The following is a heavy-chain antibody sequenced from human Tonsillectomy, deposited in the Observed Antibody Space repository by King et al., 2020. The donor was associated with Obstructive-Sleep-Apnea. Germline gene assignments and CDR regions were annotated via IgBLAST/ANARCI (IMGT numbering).Heavy chain of an antibody. CDR1: GFTFSSYG. CDR3: ARLQEDSSSWSLDY. CDR2: IWYDGSNK. J-gene: IGHJ4*02. V-gene: IGHV3-33*01. Sequence: VQLVESGGGVVQPGRSLRLSCAASGFTFSSYGMHWVRQAPGKGLEGVAVIWYDGSNKYYADSVKGRFTISRDNSKNTLYLQMNSLRAEDTAVYYCARLQEDSSSWSLDYWGQGTLVTVSS. D-gene: IGHD6-13*01.